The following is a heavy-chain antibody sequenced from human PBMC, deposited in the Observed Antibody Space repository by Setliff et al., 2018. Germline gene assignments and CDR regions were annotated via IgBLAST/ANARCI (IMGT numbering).Heavy chain of an antibody. CDR2: IDHSGGA. V-gene: IGHV4-34*01. Sequence: ASETLSLTCAVYGESFSTYYWSWIRESPGKGLEWFGEIDHSGGATYNPSLESRVTMSVDTSKKQFSLKLTSVTAADTAMYYCRQAVVGRDVFDIWGQGTMVT. D-gene: IGHD1-1*01. CDR1: GESFSTYY. J-gene: IGHJ3*02. CDR3: RQAVVGRDVFDI.